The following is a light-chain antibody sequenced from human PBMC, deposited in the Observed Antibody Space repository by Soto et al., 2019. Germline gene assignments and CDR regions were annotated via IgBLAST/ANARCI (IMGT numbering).Light chain of an antibody. J-gene: IGKJ4*01. CDR2: GAS. CDR1: QSVSSSY. Sequence: EIVLTQSPGTLSLSPGERATLSCRASQSVSSSYLAWYQQKPGQAPRLLIYGASSRATGIPDRFSGSGSGTDFTLTISRLEPDDFAVYYCHQYDSSPLTIGGGTKVEIK. V-gene: IGKV3-20*01. CDR3: HQYDSSPLT.